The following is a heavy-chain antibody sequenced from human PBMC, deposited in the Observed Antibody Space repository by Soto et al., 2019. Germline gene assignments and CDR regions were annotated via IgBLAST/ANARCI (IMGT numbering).Heavy chain of an antibody. CDR3: ARLLTEGATFREDAFDL. D-gene: IGHD3-9*01. V-gene: IGHV1-18*01. Sequence: QIQLMQSGGDVMTPGASLKVSCTTSRYTFTSHGITWVRQAPGQGLEWMGWISTFNGKTDYAQKFQGRVTMTADTITSTVHMELRSLRSDDTGVYYCARLLTEGATFREDAFDLWGPGTKVTVSS. CDR2: ISTFNGKT. J-gene: IGHJ3*01. CDR1: RYTFTSHG.